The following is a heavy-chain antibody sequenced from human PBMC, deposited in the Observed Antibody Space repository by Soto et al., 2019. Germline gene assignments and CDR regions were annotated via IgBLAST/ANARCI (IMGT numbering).Heavy chain of an antibody. CDR3: AGDGGVRIAVSGFNGMDV. CDR2: IDPSDSYT. V-gene: IGHV5-10-1*01. Sequence: AASMNISCKASGSSITSRWITWVRHMPGKRLERMGRIDPSDSYTSYSPSFQGHITISVDNTTTTAYLRWSSLKASDSAKYYCAGDGGVRIAVSGFNGMDVWGQGTTVTVSS. CDR1: GSSITSRW. D-gene: IGHD3-22*01. J-gene: IGHJ6*02.